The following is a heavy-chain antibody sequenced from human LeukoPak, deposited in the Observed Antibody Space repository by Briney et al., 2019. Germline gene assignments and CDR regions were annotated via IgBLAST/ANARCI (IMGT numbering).Heavy chain of an antibody. V-gene: IGHV3-23*01. Sequence: PGGSLRLSCTASGFTFSSYSMNWVRQAPGKGLEWVSAISDSGGSTNYADSVKGRFTISRDNSKNTLYLVMNSLRAEDTAVYYCAKDLPNFDWLLYYFDYWGQGTLVTVSS. CDR3: AKDLPNFDWLLYYFDY. J-gene: IGHJ4*02. D-gene: IGHD3-9*01. CDR2: ISDSGGST. CDR1: GFTFSSYS.